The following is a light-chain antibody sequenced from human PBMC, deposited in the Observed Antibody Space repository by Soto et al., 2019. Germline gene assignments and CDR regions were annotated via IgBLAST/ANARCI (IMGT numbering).Light chain of an antibody. V-gene: IGKV3-11*01. J-gene: IGKJ4*01. CDR1: QSVRSH. CDR2: DAS. Sequence: EIVLTQSPATLSLSPGERATLSCRTSQSVRSHLVWYQQKPGQAPRLLIYDASIRAPGIPDRFSGSGSGTDLTLTISSLEPEDFAVYYCQHRAAWPITFGGGTKVEIK. CDR3: QHRAAWPIT.